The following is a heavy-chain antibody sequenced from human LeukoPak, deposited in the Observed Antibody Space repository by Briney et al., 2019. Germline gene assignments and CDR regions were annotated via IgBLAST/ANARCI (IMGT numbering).Heavy chain of an antibody. D-gene: IGHD5-12*01. V-gene: IGHV4-39*07. CDR3: ARGQVEVATSIYYYYYYYMDV. Sequence: SETLSLTCTVSGGSISSSSYYWGWIRQPPGKGLEWIGEINHSGSTNYNPSLKSRVTISVDTSMNQFSLKLSSVTAADTAVYYCARGQVEVATSIYYYYYYYMDVWGKGTTVTVSS. CDR1: GGSISSSSYY. J-gene: IGHJ6*03. CDR2: INHSGST.